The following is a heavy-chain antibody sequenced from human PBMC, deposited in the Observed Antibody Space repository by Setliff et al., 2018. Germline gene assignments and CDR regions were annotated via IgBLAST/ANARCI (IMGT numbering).Heavy chain of an antibody. CDR2: FDFEDGET. V-gene: IGHV1-24*01. Sequence: GASVKVSCKASADTFTGYYVHWVRQAPGKGLEWMGGFDFEDGETIYAHKFQGRVTMTEDTSTDTAYMELSSLRSEDTAMYYCAIIGPDSSGYYWIFDYWGQGTLVTVSS. J-gene: IGHJ4*02. D-gene: IGHD3-22*01. CDR3: AIIGPDSSGYYWIFDY. CDR1: ADTFTGYY.